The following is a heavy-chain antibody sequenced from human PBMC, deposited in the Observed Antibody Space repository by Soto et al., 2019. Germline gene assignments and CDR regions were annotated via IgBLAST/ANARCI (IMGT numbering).Heavy chain of an antibody. J-gene: IGHJ4*02. CDR1: GGSISSYY. V-gene: IGHV4-59*08. CDR3: ARQGGYGGYDYVSY. CDR2: IYYSGST. Sequence: QVQLQESGPGLVKPSETLSLTCTVSGGSISSYYWSWIRQPPGKGLEWIGYIYYSGSTNYNPSLKSRVTISVDTSKNQCSLKLSSVTAADTAVYYCARQGGYGGYDYVSYWGQGTLVTVSS. D-gene: IGHD5-12*01.